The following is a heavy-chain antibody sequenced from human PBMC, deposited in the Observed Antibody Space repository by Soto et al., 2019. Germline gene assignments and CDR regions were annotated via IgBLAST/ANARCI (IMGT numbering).Heavy chain of an antibody. V-gene: IGHV1-18*01. Sequence: QVQLVQSGAEVKKPGASVKVSCKASGYTFTTHGISWVRQVPGQGLEWMGWVRGDNGHTNYAQSLQGRVTMTTDTSTKAASRERRSVRSGDTAVYYCGVYIGYCRSGTCSRAWFDPWGQGTLVTVSS. J-gene: IGHJ5*02. CDR2: VRGDNGHT. CDR1: GYTFTTHG. CDR3: GVYIGYCRSGTCSRAWFDP. D-gene: IGHD2-2*01.